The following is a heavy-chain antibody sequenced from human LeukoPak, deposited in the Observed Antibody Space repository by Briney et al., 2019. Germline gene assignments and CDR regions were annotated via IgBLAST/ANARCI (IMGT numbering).Heavy chain of an antibody. CDR2: ITSSGRYI. CDR3: ARGRSEWELLG. CDR1: GFTFSSYS. Sequence: PGGSLRLSCAASGFTFSSYSMNWVRQAPGKGLEWVSSITSSGRYIYYADSVKGRFTISRDNTKNPLYLQMNSLRAEDTAVYYCARGRSEWELLGWGQGTLVTVSS. V-gene: IGHV3-21*01. J-gene: IGHJ4*02. D-gene: IGHD1-26*01.